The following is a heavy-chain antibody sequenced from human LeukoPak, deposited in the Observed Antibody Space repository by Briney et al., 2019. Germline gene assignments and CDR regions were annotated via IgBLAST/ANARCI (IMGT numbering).Heavy chain of an antibody. D-gene: IGHD3-22*01. J-gene: IGHJ4*02. V-gene: IGHV3-30-3*01. CDR2: ISYDGSNK. CDR3: ARAGYYDEDYFDY. Sequence: GGSLRLSCAASGFTFSSYAMHWVRQAPGKGLEWVAVISYDGSNKYYADSVKGRFTISRDNSKNTLYLQMNSLRAEDTAVYYCARAGYYDEDYFDYWGQGTLVTVSS. CDR1: GFTFSSYA.